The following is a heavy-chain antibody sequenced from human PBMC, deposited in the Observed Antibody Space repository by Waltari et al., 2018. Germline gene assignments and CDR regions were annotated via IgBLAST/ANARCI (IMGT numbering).Heavy chain of an antibody. CDR3: ARGHVLLWFGEGSYFDP. V-gene: IGHV4-59*01. CDR1: GGSISSYY. D-gene: IGHD3-10*01. Sequence: QVQLQESGPGLVKPSETLSLTCTVSGGSISSYYWSWIRQPPGKGLEWIGYIDYSGSTNYNPSLKSRGTISVDTSKNQFSLKLSSVTAADTAVYYCARGHVLLWFGEGSYFDPWCQGTLVTVSS. J-gene: IGHJ5*02. CDR2: IDYSGST.